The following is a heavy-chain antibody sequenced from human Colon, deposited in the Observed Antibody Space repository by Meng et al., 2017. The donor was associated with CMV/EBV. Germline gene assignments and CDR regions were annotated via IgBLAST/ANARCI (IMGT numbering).Heavy chain of an antibody. CDR3: AREGGGIAAVQRSDYYYGLDV. D-gene: IGHD6-13*01. Sequence: GSLRLSCTVSGGSVTSGSYYWSWIRQPPGRGLEWIGYIYYRGSSNYNPSLKSRVSMSIDASRNQFVLGLTSMTAADTAVHYCAREGGGIAAVQRSDYYYGLDVWGQGTTVTVSS. V-gene: IGHV4-61*01. CDR1: GGSVTSGSYY. CDR2: IYYRGSS. J-gene: IGHJ6*02.